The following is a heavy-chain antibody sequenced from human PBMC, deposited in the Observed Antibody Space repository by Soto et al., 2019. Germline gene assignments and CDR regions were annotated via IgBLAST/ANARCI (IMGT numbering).Heavy chain of an antibody. D-gene: IGHD5-12*01. J-gene: IGHJ4*02. V-gene: IGHV3-11*05. CDR1: GFTFSDYY. CDR3: ARDASSGYDLPQFDY. CDR2: ISSSSSYT. Sequence: QVQLVESGGGLVKPGGSLRLSCAASGFTFSDYYMSWIRQAPGKGLEWVSYISSSSSYTNYADSVKGRFTISRDNAKNSLYLQMHSLRDEDTAVYYCARDASSGYDLPQFDYWGQGTLVTVSS.